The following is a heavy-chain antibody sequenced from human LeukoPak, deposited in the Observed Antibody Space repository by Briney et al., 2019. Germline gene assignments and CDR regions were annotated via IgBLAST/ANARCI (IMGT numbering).Heavy chain of an antibody. Sequence: GGSLRLSCAPYGFDFGAYEMNWVRQAPGKGLEWVAYFAGSATTKYYADSVRGRFTISRDNAKKSLYLQMNSLRAEDTALYYCTTLGYHLDSWGQGTLVTVSS. CDR3: TTLGYHLDS. CDR1: GFDFGAYE. V-gene: IGHV3-48*03. CDR2: FAGSATTK. D-gene: IGHD3-22*01. J-gene: IGHJ4*02.